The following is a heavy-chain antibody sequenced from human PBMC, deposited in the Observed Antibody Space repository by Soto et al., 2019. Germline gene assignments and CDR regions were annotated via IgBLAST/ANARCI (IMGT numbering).Heavy chain of an antibody. CDR3: AKGNDPDYDILTGPDAFDI. V-gene: IGHV3-23*01. CDR1: GFTFRRYA. Sequence: GGALRPSCAASGFTFRRYAMSWVRQAPGKGLEWVSAISGSGGSTYYADSVKGRFTISRDNSKNTLYLQMNSLRAEDTAVYYCAKGNDPDYDILTGPDAFDIWGQGTMVPVSS. D-gene: IGHD3-9*01. J-gene: IGHJ3*02. CDR2: ISGSGGST.